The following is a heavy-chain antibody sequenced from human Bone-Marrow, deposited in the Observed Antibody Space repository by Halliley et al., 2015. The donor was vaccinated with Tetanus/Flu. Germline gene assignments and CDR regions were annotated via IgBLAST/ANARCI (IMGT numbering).Heavy chain of an antibody. CDR2: IGPSDSYN. J-gene: IGHJ4*02. Sequence: GRIGPSDSYNNYRPSFQGPVTISLDKSINTAYLQWSSLKASDSAMYYCARHEFDILTGQAFDYWGQGTLVTVSS. V-gene: IGHV5-10-1*01. CDR3: ARHEFDILTGQAFDY. D-gene: IGHD3-9*01.